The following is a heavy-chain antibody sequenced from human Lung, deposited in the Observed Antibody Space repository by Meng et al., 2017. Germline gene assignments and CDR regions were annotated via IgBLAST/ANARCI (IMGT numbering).Heavy chain of an antibody. CDR3: AKERRGQQLVGRGPFDY. D-gene: IGHD6-13*01. V-gene: IGHV3-23*01. CDR2: ISSSGGST. CDR1: GFTFSSYA. Sequence: GESLKISCAASGFTFSSYAMSWVRQAPGKGLEWVSAISSSGGSTYYADSVKGRFTISRDNSKNTLYLQMNSLRAEDTAVYYCAKERRGQQLVGRGPFDYWGQGTLVTVSS. J-gene: IGHJ4*02.